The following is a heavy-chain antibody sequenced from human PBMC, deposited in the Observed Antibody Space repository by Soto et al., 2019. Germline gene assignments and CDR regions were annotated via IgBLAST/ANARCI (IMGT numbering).Heavy chain of an antibody. D-gene: IGHD6-13*01. V-gene: IGHV3-23*01. CDR3: AKGSTGVYASSWGRSHLDN. CDR2: VSGSGDNI. J-gene: IGHJ4*02. CDR1: GFTFSSFA. Sequence: EVQLLESGGGLAQPGGSLRLSCAASGFTFSSFAMSWVRQAPGKALEWVSSVSGSGDNIYFADSVKGRITISRDNSKNTMYLQINSLRAEDTAVYYCAKGSTGVYASSWGRSHLDNWGQGTLVTVSS.